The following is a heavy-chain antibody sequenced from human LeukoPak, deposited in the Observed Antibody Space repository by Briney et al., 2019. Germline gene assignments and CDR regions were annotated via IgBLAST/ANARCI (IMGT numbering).Heavy chain of an antibody. Sequence: PGGSLRLSCAASGFTFSSYAMSWVRQPPGKGLEWMGYVYNSGNTDYNPSLKSRVTISADTSKNQFSLKLTSVTAADTAVYYCARHYGDYENYFDPWGQGTLVTVSS. CDR2: VYNSGNT. D-gene: IGHD4-17*01. CDR3: ARHYGDYENYFDP. V-gene: IGHV4-59*08. J-gene: IGHJ5*02. CDR1: GFTFSSYA.